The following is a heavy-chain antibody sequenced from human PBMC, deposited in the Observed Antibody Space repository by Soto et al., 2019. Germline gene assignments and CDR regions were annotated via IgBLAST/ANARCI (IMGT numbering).Heavy chain of an antibody. Sequence: SETLPLTCNVSGDSITSGGYYWSWIRQQPGKGLEWIGYVYHSGSTYYNPSLKSRITMSLDTSKNQFSLKLSSVTVADTAVYYCARIYGGYYFDYWGQGTLVTVSS. D-gene: IGHD4-17*01. J-gene: IGHJ4*02. CDR1: GDSITSGGYY. CDR3: ARIYGGYYFDY. CDR2: VYHSGST. V-gene: IGHV4-31*03.